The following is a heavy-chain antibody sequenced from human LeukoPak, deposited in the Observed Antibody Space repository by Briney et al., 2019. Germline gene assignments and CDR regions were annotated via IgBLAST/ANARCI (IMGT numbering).Heavy chain of an antibody. CDR2: INHSGST. D-gene: IGHD6-19*01. Sequence: PSETLSLTCAVYGGSFSGYYWSWIRQPPGKGLEWIGEINHSGSTNYNPSLKSRVTISVDTSKNQFSLKLSSVTAADTAVYYCARGRGFSSGWFSDYWGQGTLVTVSS. CDR3: ARGRGFSSGWFSDY. V-gene: IGHV4-34*01. J-gene: IGHJ4*02. CDR1: GGSFSGYY.